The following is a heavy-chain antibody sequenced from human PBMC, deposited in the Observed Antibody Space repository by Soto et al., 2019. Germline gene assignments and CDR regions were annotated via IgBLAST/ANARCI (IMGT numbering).Heavy chain of an antibody. CDR2: ISYAGSNK. D-gene: IGHD7-27*01. J-gene: IGHJ3*02. Sequence: QVQLVESGGGVVQPGRSLRLSCAASGFTFSNYGMHWVRQAPGKGLEWVALISYAGSNKYYADSVKGRLTISRDNSKNTLYLQMNSLRAEDTAVYYCAKDLGHGGRGAFDIWGQGTMVTVSS. V-gene: IGHV3-30*18. CDR3: AKDLGHGGRGAFDI. CDR1: GFTFSNYG.